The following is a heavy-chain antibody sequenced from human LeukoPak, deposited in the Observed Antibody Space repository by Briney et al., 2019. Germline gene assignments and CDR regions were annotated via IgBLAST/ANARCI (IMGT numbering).Heavy chain of an antibody. CDR2: FDPEDGET. Sequence: EASVKVSCKVSGYTLTELSMHWVRQAPGKGLEWMGGFDPEDGETIYAQKFQGRVTMTEDTSTDTAYMELSSLRSEDTAVYYCATACSSTSCYSLTLGYYYYYXMDVWGQGTTATVSS. CDR3: ATACSSTSCYSLTLGYYYYYXMDV. V-gene: IGHV1-24*01. D-gene: IGHD2-2*01. CDR1: GYTLTELS. J-gene: IGHJ6*02.